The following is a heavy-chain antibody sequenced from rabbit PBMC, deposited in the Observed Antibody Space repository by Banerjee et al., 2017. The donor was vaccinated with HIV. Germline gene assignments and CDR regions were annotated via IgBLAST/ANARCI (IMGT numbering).Heavy chain of an antibody. CDR3: ARAMATMTMVMNL. J-gene: IGHJ4*01. CDR1: GFSLSSGA. CDR2: IYIASETT. Sequence: EESGGDLVKPEGSLTLTCTVSGFSLSSGAMSWVRQAPGKGLEWIGYIYIASETTDYASWVNGRFTISRSTSLNTVDLKMTSLTAADTATYFCARAMATMTMVMNLWGPGTLVTVS. D-gene: IGHD2-1*01. V-gene: IGHV1S47*01.